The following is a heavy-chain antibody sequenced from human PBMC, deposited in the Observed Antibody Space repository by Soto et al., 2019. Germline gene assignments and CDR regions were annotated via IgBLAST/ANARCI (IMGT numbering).Heavy chain of an antibody. V-gene: IGHV3-33*01. CDR1: GFTFSSYG. CDR3: ARDFSPPNGYNLGY. D-gene: IGHD5-12*01. J-gene: IGHJ4*02. Sequence: QVQLVESGGGVVQPGRSLRLSCAASGFTFSSYGMHWVRQAPGKGLEWVAVIWYDGSNKYYADSVKGRFTISRDNSKNTLYLQMNSLRAEDTAVYYCARDFSPPNGYNLGYWGQGTLVTVSS. CDR2: IWYDGSNK.